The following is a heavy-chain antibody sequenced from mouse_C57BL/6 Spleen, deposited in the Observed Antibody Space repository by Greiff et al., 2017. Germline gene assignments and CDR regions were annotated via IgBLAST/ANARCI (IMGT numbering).Heavy chain of an antibody. CDR1: GYTFTSYW. CDR2: IDPSDSYT. V-gene: IGHV1-59*01. J-gene: IGHJ2*01. CDR3: ARSGGNYDFDY. Sequence: QVQLKEPGAELVRPGTSVKLSCKASGYTFTSYWMHWVKQRPGQGLEWIGVIDPSDSYTNYNQKFKGKATLTVDTSSSTAYMQLSSLTSEDSAVYYCARSGGNYDFDYWGQGTTLTVSS. D-gene: IGHD2-1*01.